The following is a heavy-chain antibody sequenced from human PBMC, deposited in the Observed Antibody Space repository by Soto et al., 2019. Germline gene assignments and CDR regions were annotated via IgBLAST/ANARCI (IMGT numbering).Heavy chain of an antibody. D-gene: IGHD3-22*01. CDR3: ARDWYYYDSSGYYRYFDY. CDR2: IYHSGST. J-gene: IGHJ4*02. CDR1: GYSISSGYY. V-gene: IGHV4-38-2*02. Sequence: LSLTCAVSGYSISSGYYWGWIRQPPGKGLEWIGSIYHSGSTYYNPSLKSRVTISVDTSKNQFSLKLGSVTAADTAVYYCARDWYYYDSSGYYRYFDYWGQGTLVTVSS.